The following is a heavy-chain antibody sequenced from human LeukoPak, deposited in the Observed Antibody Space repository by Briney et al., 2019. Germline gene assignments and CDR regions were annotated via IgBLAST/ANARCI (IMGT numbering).Heavy chain of an antibody. CDR2: IYTSGST. D-gene: IGHD3-3*01. CDR1: GGSISSYY. Sequence: SETLSLTCTVSGGSISSYYWSWIRQPAGKGLEWIGRIYTSGSTNYNPSLKSRATISVDTSKNQFSLKLSSVTAADTAVYYCARVSGYYDFWSGYYAFDIWGQGTMVTVSS. CDR3: ARVSGYYDFWSGYYAFDI. V-gene: IGHV4-4*07. J-gene: IGHJ3*02.